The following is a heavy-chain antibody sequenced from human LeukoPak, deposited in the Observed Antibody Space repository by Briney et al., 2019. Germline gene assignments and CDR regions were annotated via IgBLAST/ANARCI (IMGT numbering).Heavy chain of an antibody. D-gene: IGHD3-22*01. Sequence: PSETLSLTCTVSGGSISSYYWSWLRQPAGKGREGIGRIYTSGSTNYNPSLTSRVSMSVDTSKNQFSLKLSSVTAADTAVYYCARVRGYYYDSSGYCDYWGQGTLVTVSS. J-gene: IGHJ4*02. V-gene: IGHV4-4*07. CDR1: GGSISSYY. CDR3: ARVRGYYYDSSGYCDY. CDR2: IYTSGST.